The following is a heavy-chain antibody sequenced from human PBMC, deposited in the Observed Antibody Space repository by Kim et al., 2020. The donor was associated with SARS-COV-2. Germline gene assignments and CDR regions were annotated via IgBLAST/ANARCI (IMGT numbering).Heavy chain of an antibody. CDR2: INHSGST. CDR1: GGSFSGYY. D-gene: IGHD4-4*01. CDR3: ARGRGTVTTVFFDY. Sequence: SETLSLICAVYGGSFSGYYWSWIRQPPGKGLEWIGEINHSGSTNYNPSLKSRVTISVDTSKNQFSLKLSSVTAADTAVYYCARGRGTVTTVFFDYWGQGT. J-gene: IGHJ4*02. V-gene: IGHV4-34*01.